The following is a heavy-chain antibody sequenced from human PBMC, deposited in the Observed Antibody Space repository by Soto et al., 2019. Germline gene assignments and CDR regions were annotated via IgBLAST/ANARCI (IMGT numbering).Heavy chain of an antibody. CDR3: ARVASGGYYQFGMDV. Sequence: QVQLQESGPGLVKPSETLSLTCTVSGGSVSSDSNYWSWIRQPPGKGLEWIAYMYYSGSTEYNPSLKSRVTISVDTSKNQFSLKLNSVTAADMAVYYCARVASGGYYQFGMDVWGQGTTVTVSS. CDR1: GGSVSSDSNY. D-gene: IGHD2-15*01. V-gene: IGHV4-61*01. CDR2: MYYSGST. J-gene: IGHJ6*02.